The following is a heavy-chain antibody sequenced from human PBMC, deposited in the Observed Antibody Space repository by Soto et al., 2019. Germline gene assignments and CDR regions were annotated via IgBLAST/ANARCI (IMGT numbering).Heavy chain of an antibody. CDR3: ARRIAVAGTGMVYFDY. Sequence: QVQLVQSGAEVKKPGSSVKVSCKASGGTFSSYAISWVRQAPGQGLEWMGGIIPIFGTANYAQKFQGRVTITADESTSTTYMELSSLRSEDTAVYYCARRIAVAGTGMVYFDYWGQGTLVTVSS. CDR1: GGTFSSYA. V-gene: IGHV1-69*01. D-gene: IGHD6-19*01. J-gene: IGHJ4*02. CDR2: IIPIFGTA.